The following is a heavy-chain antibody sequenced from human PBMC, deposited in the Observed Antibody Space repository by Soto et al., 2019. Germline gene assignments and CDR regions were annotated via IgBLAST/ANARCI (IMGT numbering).Heavy chain of an antibody. CDR2: IYYSGST. Sequence: TLSLTCTVSGGSISSSSYYWGWIRQPPGKGLEWIGSIYYSGSTYYNPSLKSRVTISVDTSKNQFSLKLSSVTAADTAVYYCARSDYGDYVLFQDYYYYYGMDVWGQGTTVTVSS. CDR1: GGSISSSSYY. D-gene: IGHD4-17*01. CDR3: ARSDYGDYVLFQDYYYYYGMDV. V-gene: IGHV4-39*01. J-gene: IGHJ6*02.